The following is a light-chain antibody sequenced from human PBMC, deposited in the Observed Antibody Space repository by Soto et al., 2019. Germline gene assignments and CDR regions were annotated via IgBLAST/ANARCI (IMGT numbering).Light chain of an antibody. CDR1: QSVNAN. CDR3: QQYNTWLWT. V-gene: IGKV3-15*01. Sequence: EVVMTQSPATLSVSPGERATLSCRASQSVNANLAWYQQKPGQAPRLLIHGASNRATGIPARFSGSGFGTEFILTIRSLQSEDFAVYYRQQYNTWLWTFGQGTKVEI. CDR2: GAS. J-gene: IGKJ1*01.